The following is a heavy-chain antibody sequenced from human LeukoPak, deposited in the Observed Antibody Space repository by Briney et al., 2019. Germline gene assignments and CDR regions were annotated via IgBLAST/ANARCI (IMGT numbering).Heavy chain of an antibody. V-gene: IGHV3-23*01. CDR3: AKGVGIVATIPDY. CDR2: ISGSGGST. J-gene: IGHJ4*02. CDR1: GFTFSSFA. Sequence: GGSLRLSCAASGFTFSSFAMSWVRQAPGKGLEWVSAISGSGGSTYYADSVKGRFTICRDNSKNTLYLQMNSLRAEDTAVYYCAKGVGIVATIPDYWGQGTLVTVSS. D-gene: IGHD5-12*01.